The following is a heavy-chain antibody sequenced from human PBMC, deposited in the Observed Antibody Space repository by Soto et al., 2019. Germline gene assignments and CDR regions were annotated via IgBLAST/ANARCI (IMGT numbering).Heavy chain of an antibody. CDR2: IYYSGST. D-gene: IGHD7-27*01. CDR3: ARGWGGYFQH. Sequence: QVQLQESGPGLVKPSETLSLTCTVSGGSISSYYWSWIRQPPGKGLEWIGYIYYSGSTNYNPSLKSRVTISVDTSKHRFSPKLSSVIAADTAVYYCARGWGGYFQHWGQGTLVTVSS. J-gene: IGHJ1*01. V-gene: IGHV4-59*01. CDR1: GGSISSYY.